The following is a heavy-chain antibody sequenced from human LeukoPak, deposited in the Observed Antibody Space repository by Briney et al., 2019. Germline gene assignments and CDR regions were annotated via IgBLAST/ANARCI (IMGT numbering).Heavy chain of an antibody. J-gene: IGHJ3*02. D-gene: IGHD6-13*01. Sequence: SETLSLTCTVSGGSISSYYWSWIRQPAGKGLEWIGRIYTSGSTNYNPSLKSRVTMSVDTSKNQFSLKLSSVTAADTAVYYCAACIAAAGTFAFDIWGQGTMVTVSS. CDR2: IYTSGST. V-gene: IGHV4-4*07. CDR1: GGSISSYY. CDR3: AACIAAAGTFAFDI.